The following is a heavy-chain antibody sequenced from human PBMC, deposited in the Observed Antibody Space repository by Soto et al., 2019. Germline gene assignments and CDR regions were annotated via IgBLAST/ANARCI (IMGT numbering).Heavy chain of an antibody. J-gene: IGHJ4*02. CDR1: GDFLDDSRW. CDR3: ARAETYDSSGYYYFDY. V-gene: IGHV4-4*02. D-gene: IGHD3-22*01. CDR2: IHHTGIT. Sequence: SETLSLTCTVSGDFLDDSRWWSWVRQPPGKGLEWIGEIHHTGITNYNPSLKSRVTISVDTSKNQFSLKLSSVTAADTAVYYCARAETYDSSGYYYFDYWGQGTLVTVSS.